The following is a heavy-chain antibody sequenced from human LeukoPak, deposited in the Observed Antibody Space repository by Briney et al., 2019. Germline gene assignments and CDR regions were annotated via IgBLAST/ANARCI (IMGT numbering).Heavy chain of an antibody. CDR2: ISSSSSYI. Sequence: PGGSLRLSCAASGFTFSSYSMNWVRQAPGKGLEWVSSISSSSSYIYYADSVKGRFTISRDNAKNSLYLQMNSLRAEDTAVYYCASAEHFDWSRAFGIWGQGTMVTVSS. J-gene: IGHJ3*02. CDR3: ASAEHFDWSRAFGI. D-gene: IGHD3-9*01. V-gene: IGHV3-21*01. CDR1: GFTFSSYS.